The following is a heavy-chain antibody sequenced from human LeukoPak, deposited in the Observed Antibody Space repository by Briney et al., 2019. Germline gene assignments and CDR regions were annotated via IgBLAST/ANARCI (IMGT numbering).Heavy chain of an antibody. V-gene: IGHV3-74*01. CDR3: VRGSYSEHTLFGY. J-gene: IGHJ4*02. D-gene: IGHD1-26*01. CDR1: GFTFSSYW. Sequence: PGGSLRLSCAASGFTFSSYWMHWVRQAPGKGLVWVSRINSDGRITNYADFVKGRFTISRDNAKNTLYLQMNSLRAEDTAVFYCVRGSYSEHTLFGYWGQGTLVTVSS. CDR2: INSDGRIT.